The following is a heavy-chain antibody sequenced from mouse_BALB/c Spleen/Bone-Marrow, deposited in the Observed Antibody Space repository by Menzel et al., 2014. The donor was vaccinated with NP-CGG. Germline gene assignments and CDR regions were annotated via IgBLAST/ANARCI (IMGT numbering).Heavy chain of an antibody. V-gene: IGHV5-6-3*01. CDR1: GFTFSSYG. D-gene: IGHD1-1*01. Sequence: EAMLVESGGGLAQPGGSLKLSCVASGFTFSSYGMSWVRQPPQKRLDLAPTINNNGGRTYFPDSVKGQFTITRDNAKNTLYLQMSSLKSEDTAMYYCARVYGWYFGVWGAGTTVTVTS. CDR2: INNNGGRT. CDR3: ARVYGWYFGV. J-gene: IGHJ1*01.